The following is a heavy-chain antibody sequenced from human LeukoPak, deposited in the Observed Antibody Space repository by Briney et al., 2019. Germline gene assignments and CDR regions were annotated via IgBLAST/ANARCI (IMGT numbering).Heavy chain of an antibody. CDR1: GGTFSSYA. Sequence: GASVKVSCKASGGTFSSYAISWVRQAPGQGLEWMGRIIPILRTPNYAQNFQGRVTITTDESTSTAYMELSSLRSEDTAVYYCARDAGRYGSVPQRNWGQRTLVTVSS. CDR2: IIPILRTP. CDR3: ARDAGRYGSVPQRN. V-gene: IGHV1-69*11. J-gene: IGHJ4*02. D-gene: IGHD3-10*01.